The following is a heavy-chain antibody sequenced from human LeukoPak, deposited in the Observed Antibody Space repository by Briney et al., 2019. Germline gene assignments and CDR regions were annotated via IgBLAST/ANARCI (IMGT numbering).Heavy chain of an antibody. CDR3: ARDRYYDSTPFDY. CDR2: ISSSGSTI. D-gene: IGHD3-22*01. Sequence: PGGSLRLSCAASGFTFSSYSMNWVRQAPGKGLEWVSYISSSGSTIYYADSVKGRFTISRDNAKNSLYLQMNSLRAEDTAVYYCARDRYYDSTPFDYWGQGTLVTVSS. CDR1: GFTFSSYS. V-gene: IGHV3-48*04. J-gene: IGHJ4*02.